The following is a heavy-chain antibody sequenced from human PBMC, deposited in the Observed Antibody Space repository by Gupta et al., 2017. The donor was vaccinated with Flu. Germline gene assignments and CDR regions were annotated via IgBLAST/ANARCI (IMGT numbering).Heavy chain of an antibody. Sequence: QVQLVQSGAEVKKPGASVKVSCKASGYTFTSFAIHWVRQAPGQRLEWMGWINAGNGNSKYSEKLQGRVTITRDTSASTAYMELSSLRSEDTAIYYCARDGYSSGWRVIDYWGQGTVVTVSS. CDR3: ARDGYSSGWRVIDY. V-gene: IGHV1-3*01. CDR1: GYTFTSFA. D-gene: IGHD6-19*01. CDR2: INAGNGNS. J-gene: IGHJ4*02.